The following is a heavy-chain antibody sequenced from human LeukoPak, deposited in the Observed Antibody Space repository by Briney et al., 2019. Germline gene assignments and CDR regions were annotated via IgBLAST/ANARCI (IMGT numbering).Heavy chain of an antibody. J-gene: IGHJ4*02. CDR2: ITSSSSSM. CDR1: GFTFSSYS. Sequence: GGSLRLSCAASGFTFSSYSMNWVRQAPGKGLEWISYITSSSSSMYYADSVKGRFTISRDNAKNSLYLQMNSLRAEDTAVYYCARVSGSYGDFAYWGQGTLVTVSS. V-gene: IGHV3-48*04. CDR3: ARVSGSYGDFAY. D-gene: IGHD1-26*01.